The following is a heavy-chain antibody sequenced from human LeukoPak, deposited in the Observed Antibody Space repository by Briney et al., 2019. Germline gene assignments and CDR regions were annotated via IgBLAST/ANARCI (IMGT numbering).Heavy chain of an antibody. J-gene: IGHJ4*02. Sequence: SGGSLRLSCAASGFTFSNAWMSWVRQAPGKGLEWVGRIKSKTDGGTTDYAAPVKGRFTISRDDSKNTLYLQMNSLKTEDTAVYYCTTPKVYSGYVSDWGQGTLVTVSS. CDR3: TTPKVYSGYVSD. D-gene: IGHD5-12*01. V-gene: IGHV3-15*01. CDR2: IKSKTDGGTT. CDR1: GFTFSNAW.